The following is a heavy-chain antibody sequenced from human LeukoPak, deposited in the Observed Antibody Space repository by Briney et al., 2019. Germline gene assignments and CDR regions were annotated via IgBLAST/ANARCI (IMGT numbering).Heavy chain of an antibody. CDR1: GFTFSSYS. V-gene: IGHV3-48*01. J-gene: IGHJ6*02. D-gene: IGHD2-2*01. Sequence: GGSLRLSCAASGFTFSSYSMNWVRQAPGKGLEWVSYISSSSSTIYYADSVKGRFTISRDNAKNSLYLQMNSLRAEDTAVYYCASFFSYCSSPSCYEAFSYYYYGRAFGGQGPTATVSS. CDR3: ASFFSYCSSPSCYEAFSYYYYGRAF. CDR2: ISSSSSTI.